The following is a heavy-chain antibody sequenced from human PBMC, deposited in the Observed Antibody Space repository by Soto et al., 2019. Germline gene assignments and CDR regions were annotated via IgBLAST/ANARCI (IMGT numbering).Heavy chain of an antibody. Sequence: SETLSLTCTVSGGSISSYYWSWIRQPPGKGLEWIGYIYYSGSTNYNPSLKSRVTISVDTSKNQFSLKLSSVTAADTAVYYCARIAITMMEYYFDYWGQGTLVTVSS. V-gene: IGHV4-59*01. D-gene: IGHD3-22*01. CDR3: ARIAITMMEYYFDY. CDR2: IYYSGST. J-gene: IGHJ4*02. CDR1: GGSISSYY.